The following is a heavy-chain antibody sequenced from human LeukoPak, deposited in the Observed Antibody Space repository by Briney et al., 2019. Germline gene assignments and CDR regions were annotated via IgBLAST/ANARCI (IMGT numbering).Heavy chain of an antibody. CDR1: GVTFSSYA. CDR3: AKAGGNSFFDY. J-gene: IGHJ4*02. CDR2: INPGGGST. D-gene: IGHD1-7*01. Sequence: GGSLRLSCAASGVTFSSYAMNWVRQGPGKGLEWVSAINPGGGSTYYADSVKGRFTISRDNSKNTLYLQMNSPRAEDTAVYYCAKAGGNSFFDYWGQGTLVTVSS. V-gene: IGHV3-23*01.